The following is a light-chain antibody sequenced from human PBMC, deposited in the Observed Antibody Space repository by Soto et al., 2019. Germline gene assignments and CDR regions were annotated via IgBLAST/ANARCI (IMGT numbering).Light chain of an antibody. J-gene: IGLJ1*01. CDR1: SSDVGFYNH. V-gene: IGLV2-14*01. CDR3: MSYTTSIIYV. Sequence: QSALTQPASVSGSPGQSISISCTGTSSDVGFYNHVSWYQQHPGKAPKLMISDVTNRPSGVSDRFSGSKSGNTASLTISGLQTEDEADYYCMSYTTSIIYVFGSGTKVTVL. CDR2: DVT.